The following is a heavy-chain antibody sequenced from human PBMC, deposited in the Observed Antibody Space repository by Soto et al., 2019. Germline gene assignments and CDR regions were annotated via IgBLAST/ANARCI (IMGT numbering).Heavy chain of an antibody. D-gene: IGHD3-16*01. CDR3: AKDITWGNHPVGAFDI. CDR1: GFTFSSYA. CDR2: ISGSGGST. V-gene: IGHV3-23*01. Sequence: GESLKISCAASGFTFSSYAMSWVRQAPGKGLEWVSAISGSGGSTYYADSVKGRFTISRDNSKNTLYLQMNSLRAEDTAVYYCAKDITWGNHPVGAFDIWGQGTMVTVSS. J-gene: IGHJ3*02.